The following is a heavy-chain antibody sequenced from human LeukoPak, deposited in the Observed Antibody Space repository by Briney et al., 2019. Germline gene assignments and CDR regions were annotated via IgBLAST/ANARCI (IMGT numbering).Heavy chain of an antibody. J-gene: IGHJ1*01. CDR1: GFTFSSYA. Sequence: GGSLRLSCAASGFTFSSYAMHWVRQAPGKGLEWVAVISYDGSNKYYADSVKGRFTISRDNSKNTLYLQMNSLRAEDTAVYYCAKDRGAAAGTAYFQHWGQGTLVTVSS. D-gene: IGHD6-13*01. V-gene: IGHV3-30*04. CDR2: ISYDGSNK. CDR3: AKDRGAAAGTAYFQH.